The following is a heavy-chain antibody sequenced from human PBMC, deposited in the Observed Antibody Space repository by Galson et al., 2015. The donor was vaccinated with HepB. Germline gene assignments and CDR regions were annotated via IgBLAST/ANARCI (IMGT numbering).Heavy chain of an antibody. V-gene: IGHV1-3*01. CDR1: GYTFTRCA. CDR2: INAGDGNT. J-gene: IGHJ4*02. CDR3: ARDQGPGYFDY. Sequence: SVKVSCKASGYTFTRCALHWVRQAPGQRLEWMGWINAGDGNTWYSQKFQGRVTITRDTSASTAYMELSSLRSEDTALYYCARDQGPGYFDYWGQGTLVTVSS.